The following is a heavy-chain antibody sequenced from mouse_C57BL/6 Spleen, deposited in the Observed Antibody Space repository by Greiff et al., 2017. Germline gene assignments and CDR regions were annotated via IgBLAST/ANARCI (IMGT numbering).Heavy chain of an antibody. CDR1: GFSLTSYA. D-gene: IGHD4-1*02. CDR3: ASTGSYAMDY. J-gene: IGHJ4*01. Sequence: QVQLKESGPGLVAPSQSLSLTCTVSGFSLTSYAISWVRQPPGKGLEWLGVIWTGEGTNYNSARKSRLSISKDNYKSQVFLQMNSLQTDDTARYYCASTGSYAMDYWGQGTSVTVSS. CDR2: IWTGEGT. V-gene: IGHV2-9-1*01.